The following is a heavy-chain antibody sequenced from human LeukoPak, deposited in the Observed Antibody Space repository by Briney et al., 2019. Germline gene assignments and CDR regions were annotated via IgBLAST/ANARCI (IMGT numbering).Heavy chain of an antibody. D-gene: IGHD3-3*01. V-gene: IGHV3-21*01. CDR1: RFSFGSYS. CDR3: ARGEVFGVVIDNY. J-gene: IGHJ4*02. Sequence: GGSLRLSCVASRFSFGSYSMNWVRQAPGKGLEWVSSISSSSTYIYYGDSVKGRFAVSRDNAKNSVYLQMNSLRVEDTAVYYCARGEVFGVVIDNYWGQGTLVTVSS. CDR2: ISSSSTYI.